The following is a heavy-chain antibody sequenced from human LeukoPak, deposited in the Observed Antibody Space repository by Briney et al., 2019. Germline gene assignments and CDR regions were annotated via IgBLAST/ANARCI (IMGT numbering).Heavy chain of an antibody. Sequence: PSETLSLTCAVSGGSLSSSNCWSWVRQPPGKGLEWIGEIYHSGSTNYNPSLKSRVTISVDNSKNQFSLKLNSVSAADTAVYYCARGKYNGWYLNWFDPWGQGTLVTVSS. J-gene: IGHJ5*02. CDR2: IYHSGST. CDR1: GGSLSSSNC. V-gene: IGHV4-4*02. CDR3: ARGKYNGWYLNWFDP. D-gene: IGHD6-19*01.